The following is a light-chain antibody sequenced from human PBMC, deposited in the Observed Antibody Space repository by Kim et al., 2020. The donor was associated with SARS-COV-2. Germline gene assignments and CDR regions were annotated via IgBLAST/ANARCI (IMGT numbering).Light chain of an antibody. CDR2: DTS. J-gene: IGLJ3*02. V-gene: IGLV7-46*01. CDR1: TGTVTSDHY. CDR3: LLAYSGARWV. Sequence: QAVVTQEPSLTVSPGGTVTLTCGSSTGTVTSDHYSHWFQQKPGQAPRTLIYDTSNKHSWTPARFSGSLLGGKAALTLSGAQPEDEGDYYCLLAYSGARWVVGGGTQLTVL.